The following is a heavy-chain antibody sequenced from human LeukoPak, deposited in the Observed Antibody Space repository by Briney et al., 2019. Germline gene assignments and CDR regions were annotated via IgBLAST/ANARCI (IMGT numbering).Heavy chain of an antibody. CDR2: INSDGSST. Sequence: PRGSLRLSCAASGFTFSSYWMHWVRQAPGKGLVWVSRINSDGSSTSYADSVKGRFTISRDNAKNTLYLQMNSLRAEDTAVYYCARESHYDFWSGYNNPLGYWGQGTLVTVSS. CDR1: GFTFSSYW. D-gene: IGHD3-3*01. CDR3: ARESHYDFWSGYNNPLGY. V-gene: IGHV3-74*01. J-gene: IGHJ4*02.